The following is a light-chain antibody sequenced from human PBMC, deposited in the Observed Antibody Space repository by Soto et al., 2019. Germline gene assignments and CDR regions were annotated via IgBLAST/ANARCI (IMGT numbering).Light chain of an antibody. V-gene: IGKV1-5*03. CDR1: QSLNIW. CDR2: QAS. CDR3: QQSYSNPPT. Sequence: TPRTRPPSGPRASLGGRANYTCRASQSLNIWLAWYQQKPGRAHKLLIYQASTLASGVPSRFSGSGSGSEFTLTISSLQPDDFATYYCQQSYSNPPTFGQGTKVEIK. J-gene: IGKJ1*01.